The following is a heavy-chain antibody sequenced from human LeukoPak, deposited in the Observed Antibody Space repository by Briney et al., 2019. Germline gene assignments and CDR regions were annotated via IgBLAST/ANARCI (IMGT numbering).Heavy chain of an antibody. Sequence: GGSLRLSCAASGFTFSSYAMHWVRQAPGKGLEWVAVISYDGSNKYYADSVRGRFTISRDNSKNTLYLQMNSLRAEDTAVYYCARAGSSSRKSKQLGDWFDPWGQGTLVTVSS. J-gene: IGHJ5*02. CDR1: GFTFSSYA. V-gene: IGHV3-30-3*01. D-gene: IGHD6-13*01. CDR3: ARAGSSSRKSKQLGDWFDP. CDR2: ISYDGSNK.